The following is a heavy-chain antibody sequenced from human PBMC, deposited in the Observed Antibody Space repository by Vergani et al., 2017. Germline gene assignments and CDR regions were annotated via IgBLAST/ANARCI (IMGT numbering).Heavy chain of an antibody. CDR1: GGSISSGGYY. CDR2: IYYSGST. Sequence: QVQLQESGPGLVKPSQTLSLTCTVSGGSISSGGYYWSWIRQPPGKGLEWIGYIYYSGSTNYNPSLKSRVTISVDTSKNQFSLKLSSVTAADTAVYYCARRPGGRHYYDGMDVWGQGTTVTVSS. CDR3: ARRPGGRHYYDGMDV. J-gene: IGHJ6*02. D-gene: IGHD3-10*01. V-gene: IGHV4-61*08.